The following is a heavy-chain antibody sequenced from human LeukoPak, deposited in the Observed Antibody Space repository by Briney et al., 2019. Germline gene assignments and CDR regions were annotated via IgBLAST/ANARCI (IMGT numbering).Heavy chain of an antibody. CDR3: ARGAYDYDSSGYYQTPLAFDI. Sequence: PSETLSLTCAVYGGSFSGYYRSWIRQPPGKGLEWIGEINHSGSTNYNPSLKSRVTISVDTSKNQFSLKLSSVTAADTAVYYCARGAYDYDSSGYYQTPLAFDIWGQGTMVTVSS. CDR1: GGSFSGYY. CDR2: INHSGST. J-gene: IGHJ3*02. V-gene: IGHV4-34*01. D-gene: IGHD3-22*01.